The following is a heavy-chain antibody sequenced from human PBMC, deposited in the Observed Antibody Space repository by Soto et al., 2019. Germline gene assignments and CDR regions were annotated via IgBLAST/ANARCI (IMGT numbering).Heavy chain of an antibody. Sequence: PGGSLRLSCAVSGFSVSNTYMSWVRQAPGKGLEWISVIYRGRATYYADSVKGRFTISRDDSRNTVYLQMNSLTTEDTAVYFCARDRSDSSRADSFDIWGQGTMVTV. D-gene: IGHD6-25*01. CDR3: ARDRSDSSRADSFDI. CDR2: IYRGRAT. V-gene: IGHV3-53*01. J-gene: IGHJ3*02. CDR1: GFSVSNTY.